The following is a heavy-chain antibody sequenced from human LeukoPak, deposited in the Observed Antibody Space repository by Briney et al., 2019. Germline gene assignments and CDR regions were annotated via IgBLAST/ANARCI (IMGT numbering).Heavy chain of an antibody. V-gene: IGHV3-30*18. D-gene: IGHD6-19*01. CDR3: AKEMSSGWYVAFDI. CDR1: GFTFSSYG. CDR2: ISYDGSNK. Sequence: GGSLRLSCAASGFTFSSYGMHWVRQAPGKGLEWVAVISYDGSNKYYADSVKGRFTISRDNSKNTLYLQMNSLRAEDTAVYYCAKEMSSGWYVAFDIWGQGTMVTVSS. J-gene: IGHJ3*02.